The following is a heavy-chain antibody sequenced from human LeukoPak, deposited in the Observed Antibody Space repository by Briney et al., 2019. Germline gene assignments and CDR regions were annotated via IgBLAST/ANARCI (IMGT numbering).Heavy chain of an antibody. V-gene: IGHV4-39*07. J-gene: IGHJ4*02. CDR2: IYYSGST. CDR1: GGSISSYY. D-gene: IGHD6-19*01. Sequence: PSETLSLTCTVSGGSISSYYWGWIRQPPGKGLEWIGSIYYSGSTYYNPSLKSRVTISVDTSKNQFSLKLSSVTAADTAVYYCASPSGIAVDYFDCWGQGTLVTVSS. CDR3: ASPSGIAVDYFDC.